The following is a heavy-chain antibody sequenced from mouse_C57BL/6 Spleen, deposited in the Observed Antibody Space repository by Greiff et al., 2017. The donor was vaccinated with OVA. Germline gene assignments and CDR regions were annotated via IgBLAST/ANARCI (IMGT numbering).Heavy chain of an antibody. CDR1: GFTFSSYA. D-gene: IGHD2-4*01. CDR3: ARERGYDYAGTWFAY. J-gene: IGHJ3*01. Sequence: EVKLQESGGGLVKPGGSLKLSCAASGFTFSSYAMSWVRQTPEKRLEWVATISDGGSYTYYPDNVKGRFTISRDNAKNNLYLQMSHLKSEDTAMYYCARERGYDYAGTWFAYWGQGTLVTVSA. V-gene: IGHV5-4*01. CDR2: ISDGGSYT.